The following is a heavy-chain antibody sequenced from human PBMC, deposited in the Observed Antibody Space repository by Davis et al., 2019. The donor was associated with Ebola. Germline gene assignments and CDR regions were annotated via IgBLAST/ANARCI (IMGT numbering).Heavy chain of an antibody. J-gene: IGHJ4*02. Sequence: GESLKIPCAVSGFTFSNYNMNWVRQTPGKGLEWVSHIRDDSTSTYYADSVKGRFTISRDNAKNSLYLQLNTLRDEDTAVYFCVSAGWDHWGQGTLVTVSS. V-gene: IGHV3-48*02. CDR3: VSAGWDH. CDR2: IRDDSTST. CDR1: GFTFSNYN. D-gene: IGHD2-15*01.